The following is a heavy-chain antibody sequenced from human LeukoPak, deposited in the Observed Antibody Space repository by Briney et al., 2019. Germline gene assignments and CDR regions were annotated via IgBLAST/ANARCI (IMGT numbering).Heavy chain of an antibody. J-gene: IGHJ3*02. Sequence: ASVKVSCKASGYTFTSYYVHWVRQAPGQGLEWMGIINPTSGDTDYAQNFQGRVTMTRDMSTSTVYMELSSLRSEDTAVYYCARYGCSSVWQGGWHAFDIWGLGTMVTVSS. D-gene: IGHD6-25*01. CDR1: GYTFTSYY. CDR3: ARYGCSSVWQGGWHAFDI. V-gene: IGHV1-46*01. CDR2: INPTSGDT.